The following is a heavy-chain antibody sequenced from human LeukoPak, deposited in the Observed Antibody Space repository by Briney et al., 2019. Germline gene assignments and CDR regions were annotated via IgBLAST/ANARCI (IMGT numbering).Heavy chain of an antibody. D-gene: IGHD3-22*01. CDR1: GGSISSGSYY. Sequence: PSETLSLTCTVSGGSISSGSYYWGWIRQPPGKGLEWIGSIYYSGSTYYNPSLKSRVTISVDTSKNQFSLKLSSVTAADTAVYYCARPNYYDSSGYYNPSLAPYWEELVPYFDYWGQGTLVTVSS. CDR3: ARPNYYDSSGYYNPSLAPYWEELVPYFDY. V-gene: IGHV4-39*07. J-gene: IGHJ4*02. CDR2: IYYSGST.